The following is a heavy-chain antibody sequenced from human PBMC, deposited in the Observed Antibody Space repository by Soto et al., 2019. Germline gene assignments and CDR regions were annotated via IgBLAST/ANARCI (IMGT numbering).Heavy chain of an antibody. J-gene: IGHJ6*02. CDR3: ARGYCSSTSCKRYYYYGMDV. CDR2: ISYEGSNK. D-gene: IGHD2-2*01. CDR1: GFTFSSYA. Sequence: QVQLVESGGGVVQPGRSLRLSCAASGFTFSSYAMHWVRQAPGKGLEWVAVISYEGSNKYYADSVKGRFTISRDNSKNTLYLPMNRLRAEDTAVYYCARGYCSSTSCKRYYYYGMDVWGQGTTVTVSS. V-gene: IGHV3-30-3*01.